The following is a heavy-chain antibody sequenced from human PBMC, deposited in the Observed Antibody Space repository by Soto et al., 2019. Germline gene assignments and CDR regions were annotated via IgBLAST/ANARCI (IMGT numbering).Heavy chain of an antibody. CDR3: ARDESFRSWYLNWFDP. Sequence: QVQLVQSGAEVKKPGSSVKVSCQSSGGTFSSYTISWVRQAPGQGLEWMGRIIPILGIANYAQKFQGRVTIPADKSTSTAYMELSSLRSEDTAVYYCARDESFRSWYLNWFDPGGQGTLVNVSS. V-gene: IGHV1-69*08. CDR1: GGTFSSYT. CDR2: IIPILGIA. J-gene: IGHJ5*02. D-gene: IGHD6-13*01.